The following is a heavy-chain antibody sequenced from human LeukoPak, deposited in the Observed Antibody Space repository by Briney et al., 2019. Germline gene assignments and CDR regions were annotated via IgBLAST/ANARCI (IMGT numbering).Heavy chain of an antibody. D-gene: IGHD3-10*01. Sequence: SGGSLRLSCAASGFTFSSYSMNWVRQAPGKGLEWVSSISSSSSYIYYADSVKGRFTISRDNAKNSLCLQMNSLRAEDTAVYYCARDTFGFGEFPWGYWGQGTLVTVSS. V-gene: IGHV3-21*01. J-gene: IGHJ4*02. CDR1: GFTFSSYS. CDR3: ARDTFGFGEFPWGY. CDR2: ISSSSSYI.